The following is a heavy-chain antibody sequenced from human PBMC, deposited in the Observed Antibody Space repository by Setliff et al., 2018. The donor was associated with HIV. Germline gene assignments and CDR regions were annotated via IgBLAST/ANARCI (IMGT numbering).Heavy chain of an antibody. CDR2: VTVNGAT. V-gene: IGHV4-61*02. CDR1: GDSMTSGSYY. CDR3: SRGPPFDR. J-gene: IGHJ2*01. Sequence: SETLSLTCTVSGDSMTSGSYYWTWIRQPAGKRLEWIERVTVNGATEYNPSLQSRVTISVDTSENQFSLKVTSVTAADTATYYCSRGPPFDRWGRGTLVTVSS.